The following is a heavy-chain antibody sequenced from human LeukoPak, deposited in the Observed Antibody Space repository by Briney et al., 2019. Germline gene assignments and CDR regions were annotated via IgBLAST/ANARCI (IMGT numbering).Heavy chain of an antibody. D-gene: IGHD3-22*01. CDR1: GFTFSNHW. Sequence: GGSLRLSCVASGFTFSNHWMHWVRQVPGKGLVWVSRIDGGGSSTSYADSVKGRFSISRDNGENTLYLQMNSLRVEDTAVYYCARGPGSSGGAYVGDYWGHGTLVTVSS. CDR3: ARGPGSSGGAYVGDY. V-gene: IGHV3-74*01. CDR2: IDGGGSST. J-gene: IGHJ4*01.